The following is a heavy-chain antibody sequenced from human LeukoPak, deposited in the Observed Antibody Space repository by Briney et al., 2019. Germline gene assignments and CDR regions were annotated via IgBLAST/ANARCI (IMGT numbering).Heavy chain of an antibody. CDR2: IYYSGST. D-gene: IGHD3-10*01. V-gene: IGHV4-59*06. Sequence: PGGSLRLSCAASGFTVSSNYMSWVRQAPGKGLEWIGYIYYSGSTYYNPSLKGRVTISVDTSKNQFSLKLSSVTAADTAVYYCARGEGYYGANFDYWGQGTLVTVSS. CDR1: GFTVSSNY. CDR3: ARGEGYYGANFDY. J-gene: IGHJ4*02.